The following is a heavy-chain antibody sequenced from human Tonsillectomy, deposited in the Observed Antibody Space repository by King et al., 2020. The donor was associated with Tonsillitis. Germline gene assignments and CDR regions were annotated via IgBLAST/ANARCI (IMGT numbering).Heavy chain of an antibody. CDR3: ASGLVGATPSDYYMDV. D-gene: IGHD1-26*01. J-gene: IGHJ6*03. CDR2: IWYDGSNK. CDR1: GFTFSSYG. V-gene: IGHV3-33*01. Sequence: VQLVESGGGVVQPGRSLRLSCAASGFTFSSYGMHWVRQAPGKGLEWVAVIWYDGSNKYYADSVKGRFTISRDNSKNTLYLQMNSLRADDTAVYYCASGLVGATPSDYYMDVWGKGTTVTVSS.